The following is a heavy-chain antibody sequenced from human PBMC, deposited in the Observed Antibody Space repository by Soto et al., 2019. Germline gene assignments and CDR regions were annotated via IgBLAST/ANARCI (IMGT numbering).Heavy chain of an antibody. D-gene: IGHD2-15*01. CDR3: AREYCSGGSCYSGYFDY. Sequence: SETLSLTCAVSGGSISSGGYSWSWIRQPPGKGLEWIGYIYHSGSTYYNPSLKSRVTISVDRSKNQFSLKLSAVTAADTAVYYCAREYCSGGSCYSGYFDYWGQGTLVTVSS. CDR1: GGSISSGGYS. J-gene: IGHJ4*02. CDR2: IYHSGST. V-gene: IGHV4-30-2*01.